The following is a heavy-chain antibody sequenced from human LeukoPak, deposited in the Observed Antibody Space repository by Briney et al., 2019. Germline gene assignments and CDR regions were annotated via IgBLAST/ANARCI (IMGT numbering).Heavy chain of an antibody. Sequence: ASVKVSCKASGYTFTSYDINWVRQATGQGLEWMGWMNPNSGNTGYAQKFQGRVTTTRNTSISTAYMELSSLRSEDTAVYYRARVGASCSSTSCYPLLPYYYYMDVWGKGTTVTVSS. V-gene: IGHV1-8*01. CDR2: MNPNSGNT. CDR3: ARVGASCSSTSCYPLLPYYYYMDV. CDR1: GYTFTSYD. D-gene: IGHD2-2*01. J-gene: IGHJ6*03.